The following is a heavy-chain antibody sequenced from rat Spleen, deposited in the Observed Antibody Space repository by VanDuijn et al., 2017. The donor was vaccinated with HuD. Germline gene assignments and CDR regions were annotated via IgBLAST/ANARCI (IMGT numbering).Heavy chain of an antibody. V-gene: IGHV3-1*01. CDR1: GYSITSNY. Sequence: EVQLQESGPGLVKPSQLLSLTCSVTGYSITSNYWVWIRKFPGNKMEWIGHISYHGSTRYNQSLKSRISITRDTSNNQFFLQLNSVTTEDTATYYCVRSVGYTYSFFDYWGQGVMVTVSS. J-gene: IGHJ2*01. D-gene: IGHD1-4*01. CDR2: ISYHGST. CDR3: VRSVGYTYSFFDY.